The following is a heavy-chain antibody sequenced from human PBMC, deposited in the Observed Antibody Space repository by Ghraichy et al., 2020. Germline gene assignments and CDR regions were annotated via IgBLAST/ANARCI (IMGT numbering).Heavy chain of an antibody. V-gene: IGHV4-61*01. J-gene: IGHJ4*02. CDR3: ARVGITAMVAPFDY. CDR2: IYYSGST. D-gene: IGHD5-18*01. CDR1: GGSVSSGSYY. Sequence: SETLSLTCTVSGGSVSSGSYYWSWIRQPPGQGLEWIGYIYYSGSTNYNPSLKRRVTISVDTSKNQFSLKLSSVTAADTAVYYCARVGITAMVAPFDYWGQGTLVTVSS.